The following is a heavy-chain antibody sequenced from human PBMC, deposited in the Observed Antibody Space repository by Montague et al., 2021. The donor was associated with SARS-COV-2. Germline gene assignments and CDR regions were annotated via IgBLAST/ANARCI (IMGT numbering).Heavy chain of an antibody. J-gene: IGHJ6*02. CDR3: ARQKLRPHKPIKKEFYYYGLDI. V-gene: IGHV4-34*01. CDR1: GGSFSRYS. CDR2: ITNSGSV. Sequence: SETLSLTCAVYGGSFSRYSYNWVRQAPGKGLEWIGEITNSGSVNYQPSFNNRVTISVDPSKSQVSLRLTSVTVADTAIYFCARQKLRPHKPIKKEFYYYGLDIWGQGTTVTVS.